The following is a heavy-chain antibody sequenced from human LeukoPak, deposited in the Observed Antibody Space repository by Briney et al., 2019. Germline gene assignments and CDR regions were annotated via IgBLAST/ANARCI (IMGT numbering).Heavy chain of an antibody. CDR1: GFTFSDFW. CDR3: SRPGGAMGLYHNLDY. J-gene: IGHJ4*02. CDR2: IKEDGTEK. D-gene: IGHD1-1*01. Sequence: GGSLRLSCAGSGFTFSDFWMTWVRQTPGKGLEWVANIKEDGTEKNLVDSVKGRFTISRDNTKNLLFLEMNNLRGDDTASVRGSRPGGAMGLYHNLDYWGQGTLVAVSS. V-gene: IGHV3-7*01.